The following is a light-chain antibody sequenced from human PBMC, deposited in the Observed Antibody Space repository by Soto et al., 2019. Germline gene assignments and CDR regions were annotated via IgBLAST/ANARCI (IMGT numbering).Light chain of an antibody. CDR3: QQSYSNPRT. V-gene: IGKV1-39*01. CDR2: AAS. Sequence: DIQVTQSPSSLSASVGDRFTITCLAIQSISSYLNWYEQKPGKAPKLLIYAASSLQSGVPSRFSGSGSGTDFTLTISSLQPEDFATYYCQQSYSNPRTFGQGTKVDIK. CDR1: QSISSY. J-gene: IGKJ1*01.